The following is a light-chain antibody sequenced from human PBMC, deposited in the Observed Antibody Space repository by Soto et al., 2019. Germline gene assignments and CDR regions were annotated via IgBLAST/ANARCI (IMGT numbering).Light chain of an antibody. CDR3: QQRTKWRT. Sequence: AVTQYQAPVTRAPARRATLPFRASQSVSSSLAWYQQKPGHAPRLRIYDASNRATGIPARLSGSGSGTDFTLTISSLEPEDFAVYYCQQRTKWRTFGQGTKVDIK. CDR1: QSVSSS. V-gene: IGKV3-11*01. J-gene: IGKJ1*01. CDR2: DAS.